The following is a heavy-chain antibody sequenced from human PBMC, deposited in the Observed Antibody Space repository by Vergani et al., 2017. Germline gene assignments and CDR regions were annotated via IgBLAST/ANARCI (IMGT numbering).Heavy chain of an antibody. CDR3: ARGDSSSSEGDYFDY. D-gene: IGHD6-6*01. CDR1: GFTFTTYG. Sequence: MQLVESGGGVIQPGGSLRLSCAASGFTFTTYGMGWVRQAPGKGLEWVSSISSSGNYIYYTDSMKGRFTISRDNAKSSLSLQMNSLRAEDTAVYYCARGDSSSSEGDYFDYWGQGTLVTVSS. CDR2: ISSSGNYI. J-gene: IGHJ4*02. V-gene: IGHV3-21*02.